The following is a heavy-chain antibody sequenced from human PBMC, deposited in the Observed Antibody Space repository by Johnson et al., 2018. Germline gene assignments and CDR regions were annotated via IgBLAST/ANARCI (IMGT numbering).Heavy chain of an antibody. CDR1: GFTFRTCG. CDR3: AKDVGPSVTYYYYGMDI. D-gene: IGHD1-26*01. CDR2: IAYDGSNK. V-gene: IGHV3-30*18. Sequence: QVQLVQSGGGVVQPGRSLRLPCAASGFTFRTCGLHGVRQAPGKGLERVAVIAYDGSNKYYADSVKGRFTISRENSKNTRYLQLNSPRAEDTAMYYCAKDVGPSVTYYYYGMDIWGQGTTVTVSS. J-gene: IGHJ6*02.